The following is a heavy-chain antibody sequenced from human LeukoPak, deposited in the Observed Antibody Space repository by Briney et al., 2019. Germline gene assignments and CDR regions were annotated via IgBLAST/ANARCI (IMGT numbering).Heavy chain of an antibody. CDR2: TYYSGRT. Sequence: SETLSLTCSVSGGSISSYYWNWIRQPPGKGLEWMGYTYYSGRTNYNPSLKSRVTISVDTSKNQFSLNLSSVTAADTAVYYCAREGTSGTHLNWFDPWGQGTLVTVSS. CDR1: GGSISSYY. CDR3: AREGTSGTHLNWFDP. D-gene: IGHD1-1*01. J-gene: IGHJ5*02. V-gene: IGHV4-59*01.